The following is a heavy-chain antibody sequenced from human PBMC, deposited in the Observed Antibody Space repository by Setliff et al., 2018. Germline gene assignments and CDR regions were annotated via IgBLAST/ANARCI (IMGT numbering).Heavy chain of an antibody. D-gene: IGHD4-4*01. Sequence: PGGSLRLSCTASGYTFGEYAVTWFRQAPGKGLEWIGYIRSKAYGGAATSAASVTGRFSISRDDSKSIATLQMKSLRAEDTGIYYCATSTIITYYFDYWGHGTLVTVSS. CDR1: GYTFGEYA. J-gene: IGHJ4*01. CDR2: IRSKAYGGAA. CDR3: ATSTIITYYFDY. V-gene: IGHV3-49*03.